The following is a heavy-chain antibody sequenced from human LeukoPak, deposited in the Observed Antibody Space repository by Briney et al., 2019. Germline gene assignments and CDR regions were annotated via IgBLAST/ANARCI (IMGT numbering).Heavy chain of an antibody. V-gene: IGHV3-30*04. CDR2: ISYDGSNK. CDR3: GGYCNATRCYSSRNWLDP. D-gene: IGHD2-2*01. CDR1: GFTFSSYA. J-gene: IGHJ5*02. Sequence: GRSLRLSCAASGFTFSSYAMRWVRQAPGKGLEWVAVISYDGSNKYYADSVKGRFTISRDNSKNTLYLQMNSLRAEDTAIYYCGGYCNATRCYSSRNWLDPWGQGTLVSVSS.